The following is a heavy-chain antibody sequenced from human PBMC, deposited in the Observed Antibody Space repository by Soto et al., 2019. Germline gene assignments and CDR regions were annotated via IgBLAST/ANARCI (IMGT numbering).Heavy chain of an antibody. V-gene: IGHV1-2*04. CDR1: GYTFTGYY. CDR3: AKPVAGTVFPHAFDI. CDR2: INPNIGGT. Sequence: ASVKVSCKASGYTFTGYYMHWVRQAPGQGLEWKGWINPNIGGTNYAQKFQGWVTMTRDTSISTAYMELSRLRSDDTAVYYCAKPVAGTVFPHAFDIWGQGTMVTVSS. J-gene: IGHJ3*02. D-gene: IGHD6-19*01.